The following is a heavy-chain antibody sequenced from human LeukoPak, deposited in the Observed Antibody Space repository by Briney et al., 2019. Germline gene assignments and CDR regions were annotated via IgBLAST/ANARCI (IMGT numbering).Heavy chain of an antibody. V-gene: IGHV7-4-1*02. CDR3: TRGRDTTGYFVY. J-gene: IGHJ4*02. Sequence: ASVKVSCKASGYTFTTYHLHWVRQVPGQGLEWMGWIDTNTGNPTYAQGFAGRFVFSLDTSVTTTYLQISSLKAEDTAVYFCTRGRDTTGYFVYWGQGTLVTVSS. CDR1: GYTFTTYH. CDR2: IDTNTGNP. D-gene: IGHD3-22*01.